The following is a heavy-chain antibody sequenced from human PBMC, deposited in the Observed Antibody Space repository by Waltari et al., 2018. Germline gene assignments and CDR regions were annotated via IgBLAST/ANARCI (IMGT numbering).Heavy chain of an antibody. CDR3: ARTKVRGVIITALYYFDY. J-gene: IGHJ4*02. CDR1: GFTVSSNY. D-gene: IGHD3-10*01. Sequence: EVQLVESGGGLIQPGGSLRLSCAASGFTVSSNYMSWVRQTQGKGLEWVSIIYSGGSTYYADSVKGRFTISRDNSKNTLYLQMNSLRAEDTAVYYCARTKVRGVIITALYYFDYWGQGTLVTVSS. V-gene: IGHV3-53*01. CDR2: IYSGGST.